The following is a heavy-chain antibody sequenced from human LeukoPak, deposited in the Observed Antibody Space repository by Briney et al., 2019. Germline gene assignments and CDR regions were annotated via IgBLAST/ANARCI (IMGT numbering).Heavy chain of an antibody. Sequence: GRSLRLSCAASGFTFSGSALHWVRQASGKGLEWVGRIRSTANGYATAYAASVKGRFTISRDDSKNTAYLQMDSLKTEDTAVYYCTGNYYGSGSYADFDYWGQGTLVTVSS. CDR2: IRSTANGYAT. J-gene: IGHJ4*02. CDR3: TGNYYGSGSYADFDY. V-gene: IGHV3-73*01. D-gene: IGHD3-10*01. CDR1: GFTFSGSA.